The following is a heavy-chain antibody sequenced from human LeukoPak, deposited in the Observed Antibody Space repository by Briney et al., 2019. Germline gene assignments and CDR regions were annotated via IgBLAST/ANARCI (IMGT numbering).Heavy chain of an antibody. J-gene: IGHJ6*04. CDR3: ARALVVPAATPPLDV. CDR1: GGSFSGYY. Sequence: SETLSLTCAVYGGSFSGYYWSWIRQPPGKGLEWIGEINHSGSTNYNPSLKSRVTISVDTSKNQFSLKLGSVTAADTAVYYCARALVVPAATPPLDVWGKGTTVTVSS. D-gene: IGHD2-2*01. CDR2: INHSGST. V-gene: IGHV4-34*01.